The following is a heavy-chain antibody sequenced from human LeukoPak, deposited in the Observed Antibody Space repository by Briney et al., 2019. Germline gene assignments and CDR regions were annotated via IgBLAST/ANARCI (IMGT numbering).Heavy chain of an antibody. CDR2: ISSGSTYI. V-gene: IGHV3-21*01. D-gene: IGHD3-22*01. CDR1: GFSFNTYS. CDR3: ARKGYYASSGYLGYFQH. Sequence: GGSLRLSCAASGFSFNTYSMKWVRQAPGKGLEWVSYISSGSTYIYYADSVKGRFTISRDNGKNSLYLQMNSLRAEDTAVYYCARKGYYASSGYLGYFQHWGQGTLVTVSS. J-gene: IGHJ1*01.